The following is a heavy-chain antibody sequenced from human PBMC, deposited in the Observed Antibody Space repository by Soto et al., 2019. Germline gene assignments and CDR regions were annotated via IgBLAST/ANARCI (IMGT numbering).Heavy chain of an antibody. CDR2: IYYGGST. D-gene: IGHD5-12*01. CDR3: ATRVGYRRGDALDI. Sequence: EVQLVESGGGLVQPGGSLRLSCAASEFTVSSNYMTWVRQAPGKGLEWVSVIYYGGSTYYEDSVKGRFTISRHNSKNTLYLQMNSLTTEDTAVYFCATRVGYRRGDALDIWGQGTMVTVSS. V-gene: IGHV3-53*04. CDR1: EFTVSSNY. J-gene: IGHJ3*02.